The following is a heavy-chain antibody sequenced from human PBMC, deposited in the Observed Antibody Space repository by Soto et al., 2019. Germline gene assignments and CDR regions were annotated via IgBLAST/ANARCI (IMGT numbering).Heavy chain of an antibody. Sequence: QLQLQESGSGLVKPSQTLSLTCAVSGGSISSGGYSWSWIRQPPGKGLEWIGYIYHSGSTYYNPSLKSRVTISVDRSKNQFSLKLSSVTASDTAVYYCARVLEPNLGVFDYWGHGTLVTVSS. CDR1: GGSISSGGYS. D-gene: IGHD3-10*01. CDR3: ARVLEPNLGVFDY. CDR2: IYHSGST. J-gene: IGHJ4*01. V-gene: IGHV4-30-2*01.